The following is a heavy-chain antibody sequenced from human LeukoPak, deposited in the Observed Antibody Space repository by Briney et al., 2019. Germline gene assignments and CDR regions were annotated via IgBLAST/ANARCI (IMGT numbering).Heavy chain of an antibody. D-gene: IGHD3-10*01. CDR1: GFTFSDYY. J-gene: IGHJ4*02. V-gene: IGHV3-23*01. Sequence: AGGSLRLSCAASGFTFSDYYMSWVRQAPGKGLEWVSAISGSGGSTYYADSVKGRFTISRDNSKNTLYLQMNSLRAEDTAVYYCAKIGTYGSGSYYSLFDYWGQGTLVTVSS. CDR3: AKIGTYGSGSYYSLFDY. CDR2: ISGSGGST.